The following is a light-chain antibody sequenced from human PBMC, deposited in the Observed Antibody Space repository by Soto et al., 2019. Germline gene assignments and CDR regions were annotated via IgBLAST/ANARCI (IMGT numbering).Light chain of an antibody. J-gene: IGLJ1*01. CDR1: SSDVGDYNY. V-gene: IGLV2-14*01. CDR3: SSYTSSNTLV. CDR2: EVS. Sequence: QSVLTQPASVSGSPGQSITISCSGTSSDVGDYNYVSWYQQHPGKAPKLMIYEVSNRPSGVSDRFSGSKSGDTASLTISGLQAEDETDYYCSSYTSSNTLVFGSGTKLTVL.